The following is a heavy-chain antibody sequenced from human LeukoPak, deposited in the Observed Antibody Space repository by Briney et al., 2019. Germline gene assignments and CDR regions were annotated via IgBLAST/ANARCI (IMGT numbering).Heavy chain of an antibody. J-gene: IGHJ4*02. Sequence: GGSLRLSCAASGFTFSNYAMSWVRQAPGKGLEWVSGISGGGGSTYYADSVKGRFTISRDNSKNTLDLQMNSLRAGDTAIYYCAKGISTLDYWGQGTLVTVSS. CDR3: AKGISTLDY. CDR1: GFTFSNYA. D-gene: IGHD2-2*01. V-gene: IGHV3-23*01. CDR2: ISGGGGST.